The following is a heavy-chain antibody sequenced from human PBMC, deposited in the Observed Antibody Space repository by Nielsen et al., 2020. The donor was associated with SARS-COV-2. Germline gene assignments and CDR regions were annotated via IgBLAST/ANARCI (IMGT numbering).Heavy chain of an antibody. D-gene: IGHD5-18*01. CDR3: ARARWDNRRQLWSAAGAFDI. CDR1: GGTFSSYA. CDR2: IIPIFGTA. J-gene: IGHJ3*02. Sequence: SVKVSCKASGGTFSSYAISWVRQAPGQGLEWMGGIIPIFGTANYAQKFQGRVTITADESTSTAYMELSSLRSEDTAVYYCARARWDNRRQLWSAAGAFDIWGQGTMVTVSS. V-gene: IGHV1-69*13.